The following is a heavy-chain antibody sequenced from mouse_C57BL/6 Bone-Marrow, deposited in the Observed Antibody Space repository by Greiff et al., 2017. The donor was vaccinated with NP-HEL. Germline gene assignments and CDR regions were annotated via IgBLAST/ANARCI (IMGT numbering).Heavy chain of an antibody. CDR1: GYSITSDY. J-gene: IGHJ4*01. CDR2: ISYSGST. D-gene: IGHD2-3*01. Sequence: VQLKESGPGLAKPSQTLSLTCSVTGYSITSDYWNWIRKFPGNKLEYMGYISYSGSTYYNPSLKSRISITRDTSKNQYYLQLNSVTTEDTATYYCARSPYDGYDVWYYAMDYWGQGTSVTVSS. CDR3: ARSPYDGYDVWYYAMDY. V-gene: IGHV3-8*01.